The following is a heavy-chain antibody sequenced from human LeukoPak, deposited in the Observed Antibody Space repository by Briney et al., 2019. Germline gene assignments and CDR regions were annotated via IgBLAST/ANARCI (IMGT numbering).Heavy chain of an antibody. D-gene: IGHD2/OR15-2a*01. Sequence: GGSLRLSCAASGFTFSNHAMSWVRQAPGKGLEWVSTINISGGSTFYADSVKGWFTISRDNSKNTLYLQMNSLRAEDTAVYYCAKGESKDYLNYFDYLNYFDHWGQGALVTVSS. CDR2: INISGGST. CDR3: AKGESKDYLNYFDYLNYFDH. V-gene: IGHV3-23*01. CDR1: GFTFSNHA. J-gene: IGHJ4*02.